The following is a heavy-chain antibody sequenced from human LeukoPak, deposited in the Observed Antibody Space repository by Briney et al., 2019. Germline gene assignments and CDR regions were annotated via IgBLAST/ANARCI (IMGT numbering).Heavy chain of an antibody. CDR2: ISSNGGST. CDR3: ARSTRQDTVVVPAAPFDP. V-gene: IGHV3-64*01. D-gene: IGHD2-2*01. Sequence: GGSLRLSCAASGFTFSSYAMHWVRQAPGKGLEYVSAISSNGGSTYYANSVKGRFTISRDNSKNTLYLQMGSLRAEDMAVYYCARSTRQDTVVVPAAPFDPWGQGTLVTVSS. J-gene: IGHJ5*02. CDR1: GFTFSSYA.